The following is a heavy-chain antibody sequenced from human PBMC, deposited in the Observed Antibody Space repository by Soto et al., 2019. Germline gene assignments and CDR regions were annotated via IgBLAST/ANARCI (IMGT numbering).Heavy chain of an antibody. V-gene: IGHV4-30-4*01. D-gene: IGHD3-9*01. CDR3: ASLTYYDILTGLDAFDI. CDR2: IYYSGST. Sequence: QVQLQESGPGLVKPSQTLSLTCTVSGGSISSGDYYWSWIRQPPGKGLEWIGYIYYSGSTYYNPSLKSRVTISVDTSKNQFSLKLSSVTAADTAVYYCASLTYYDILTGLDAFDIWGPGRMVTVSS. CDR1: GGSISSGDYY. J-gene: IGHJ3*02.